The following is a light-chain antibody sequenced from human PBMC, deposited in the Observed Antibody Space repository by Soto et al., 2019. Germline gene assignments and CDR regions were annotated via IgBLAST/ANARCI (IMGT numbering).Light chain of an antibody. CDR2: GDS. V-gene: IGLV3-21*02. J-gene: IGLJ2*01. CDR3: QVWDSSSDHVV. Sequence: SYELTQPTSVSVAPGQTARITCGENNIGSKSVHWYQQKPGQAPVLVVYGDSDRPSGIPERFSGSNSGNTATLTISRVEGGDEADYYCQVWDSSSDHVVFGGGTKLTVL. CDR1: NIGSKS.